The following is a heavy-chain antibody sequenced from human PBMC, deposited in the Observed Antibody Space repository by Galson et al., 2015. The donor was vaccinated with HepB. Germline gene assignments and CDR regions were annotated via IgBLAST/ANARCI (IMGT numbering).Heavy chain of an antibody. Sequence: SLRLSCAASRFTFSSYAMHWVRQAPGKGLEWVAVISSDGSNKDYADSVKGRFTISRDNSKNTLYLQMNRLRPEDTAVYYCAREVARGDWYFDLWGRGTLVTVSS. CDR3: AREVARGDWYFDL. CDR1: RFTFSSYA. D-gene: IGHD2-15*01. CDR2: ISSDGSNK. J-gene: IGHJ2*01. V-gene: IGHV3-30*04.